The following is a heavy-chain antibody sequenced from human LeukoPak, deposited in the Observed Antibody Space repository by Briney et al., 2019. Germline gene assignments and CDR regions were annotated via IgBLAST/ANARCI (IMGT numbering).Heavy chain of an antibody. J-gene: IGHJ6*03. D-gene: IGHD5-12*01. V-gene: IGHV4-39*07. CDR1: GGSISSSSYY. CDR3: ARGRLHYYYYYYMDV. CDR2: IYYSGST. Sequence: SETLSLTCTVSGGSISSSSYYWGWIRQPPGKGLEWIGSIYYSGSTNYNPSLKSRVTISVDTSKNQFSLKLSSVTAADTAVYYCARGRLHYYYYYYMDVWGKGTTVTISS.